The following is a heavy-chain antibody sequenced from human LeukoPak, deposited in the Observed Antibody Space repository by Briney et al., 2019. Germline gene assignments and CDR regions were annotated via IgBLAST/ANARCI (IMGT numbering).Heavy chain of an antibody. CDR3: ARPSSHGDYVI. D-gene: IGHD4-17*01. CDR2: INHNGGST. Sequence: WASLKLSCKASGYTFTSYYMHWVRQAPGQGLEWVGIINHNGGSTSYAHKFQGRVTMTRDMSTNTVYMELSSLRSEDTAVYYCARPSSHGDYVIWGEEALVTVSS. J-gene: IGHJ4*02. V-gene: IGHV1-46*01. CDR1: GYTFTSYY.